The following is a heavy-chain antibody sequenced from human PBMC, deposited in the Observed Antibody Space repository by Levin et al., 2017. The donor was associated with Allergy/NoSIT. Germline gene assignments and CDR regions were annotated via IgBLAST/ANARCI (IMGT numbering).Heavy chain of an antibody. CDR3: ARSPSVDCSSTSCHTPRYYYYYMDV. CDR1: GFTFSSYA. V-gene: IGHV3-30-3*01. CDR2: ISYDGSNK. J-gene: IGHJ6*03. D-gene: IGHD2-2*01. Sequence: PGGSLRLSCAASGFTFSSYAMHWVRQAPGKGLEWVAVISYDGSNKYYADSVKGRFTISRDNSKNTLYLQMNSLRAEDTAVYYCARSPSVDCSSTSCHTPRYYYYYMDVWGKGTTVTVSS.